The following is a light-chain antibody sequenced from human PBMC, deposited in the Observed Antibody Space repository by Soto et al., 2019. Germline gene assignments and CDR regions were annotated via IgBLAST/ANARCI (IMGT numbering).Light chain of an antibody. Sequence: QSALTQPASVSGSPGQSLTIPCTGTSSDVGSYNLVSWYQQHPGKAPKLMIYEVSKRPSGVSNRFSGSKSGNTASLTISGLQAEDEADYYCCSYAGTTYVFGTGT. V-gene: IGLV2-23*02. J-gene: IGLJ1*01. CDR2: EVS. CDR1: SSDVGSYNL. CDR3: CSYAGTTYV.